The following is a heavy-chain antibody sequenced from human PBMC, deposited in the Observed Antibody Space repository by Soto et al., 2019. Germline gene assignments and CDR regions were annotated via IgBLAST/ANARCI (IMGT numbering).Heavy chain of an antibody. J-gene: IGHJ4*02. Sequence: HPGGSLRLSCAASGFTFSDHWMGWVRQAPGKGLEWVANIKEDGSEKYYVDSVKGRFIISRDNAKNSLYLQMNSLGVEDTATYYCAKDRDYYDSAPDYWGQGTLVTVSS. CDR3: AKDRDYYDSAPDY. CDR2: IKEDGSEK. V-gene: IGHV3-7*01. CDR1: GFTFSDHW. D-gene: IGHD3-22*01.